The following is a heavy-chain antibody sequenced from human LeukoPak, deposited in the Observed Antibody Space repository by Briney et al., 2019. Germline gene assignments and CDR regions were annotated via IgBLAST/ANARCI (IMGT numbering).Heavy chain of an antibody. Sequence: GGSLRLSCAASGFTFSIYGMGWVRQAPGKGLEWVSSISDNGGNTYYADSAKGRFTISRDNSKNTLYLQMNSLRSDDTAVYYCARDRPYGSGSYRSNYWGQGTLVTVSS. CDR2: ISDNGGNT. CDR3: ARDRPYGSGSYRSNY. D-gene: IGHD3-10*01. J-gene: IGHJ4*02. V-gene: IGHV3-23*01. CDR1: GFTFSIYG.